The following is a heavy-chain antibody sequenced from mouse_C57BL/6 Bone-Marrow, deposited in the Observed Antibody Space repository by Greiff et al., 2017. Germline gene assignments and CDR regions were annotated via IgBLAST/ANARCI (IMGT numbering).Heavy chain of an antibody. Sequence: DVKLQESGPGLVKPSQSLSLTCSVTGYSITSGYYWNWIRQFPGNKLEWMGYISYDGSNNYNPSLKNRISITRDTSKNQFFLKLNSVTTEDTATYYCARAGYWFAYWGQGTLVTVSA. J-gene: IGHJ3*01. V-gene: IGHV3-6*01. CDR1: GYSITSGYY. D-gene: IGHD4-1*01. CDR3: ARAGYWFAY. CDR2: ISYDGSN.